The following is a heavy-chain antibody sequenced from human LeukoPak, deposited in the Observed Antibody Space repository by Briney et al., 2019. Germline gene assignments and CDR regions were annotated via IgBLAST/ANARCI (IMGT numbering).Heavy chain of an antibody. CDR2: MNPNSGNT. V-gene: IGHV1-8*03. J-gene: IGHJ4*02. D-gene: IGHD3-22*01. Sequence: ASVKVSCKASGYTFTNYDINWVRRATGQGLEWMGWMNPNSGNTGYAQKFQGRVTITRDTSIGTAYMELSGLRSDDTAVYYCARRSDYYDSSAYYYWGQGTLVTVSS. CDR1: GYTFTNYD. CDR3: ARRSDYYDSSAYYY.